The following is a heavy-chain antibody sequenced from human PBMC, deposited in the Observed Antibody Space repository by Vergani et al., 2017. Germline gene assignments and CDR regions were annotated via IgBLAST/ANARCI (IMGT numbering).Heavy chain of an antibody. CDR2: TRNKANSYTT. Sequence: VQLVESAGGVVQPGGSLRLSCAASGFTFSNFGMHWIRQAPGKGLEWVGRTRNKANSYTTEYAASVKGRFTISRDDSKNSLYLQMNSLKIEDTAVYYCARLXYCSSTTCRQAFDIWGQGTMVTVS. CDR3: ARLXYCSSTTCRQAFDI. J-gene: IGHJ3*02. CDR1: GFTFSNFG. V-gene: IGHV3-72*01. D-gene: IGHD2-2*01.